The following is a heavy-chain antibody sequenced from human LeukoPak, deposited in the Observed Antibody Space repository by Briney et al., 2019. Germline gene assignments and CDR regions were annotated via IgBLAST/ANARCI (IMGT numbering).Heavy chain of an antibody. V-gene: IGHV4-39*01. Sequence: TSEALSLTCTVSGDSFSSVTDYWAWIRQPPGKGLEWIASGDYSGGTYYNPSLESRVAISADMSKNQFSLKLSSVTAADTAVYYCARSPVEGGWFPAWGQGTLVTVSS. D-gene: IGHD6-19*01. CDR3: ARSPVEGGWFPA. CDR1: GDSFSSVTDY. J-gene: IGHJ4*02. CDR2: GDYSGGT.